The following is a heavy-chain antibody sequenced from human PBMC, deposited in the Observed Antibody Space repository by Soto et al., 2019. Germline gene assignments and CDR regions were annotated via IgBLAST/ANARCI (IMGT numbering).Heavy chain of an antibody. Sequence: SETLSLTCTVSGGSISSGDYYWSWIRQPPGKGLEWIGYIYYSGSTYYNPSLKSRVTISVDTSKNQFSLKLSSVTAADAAVYYCARDRVAARPGGYYYYGMDVWGQGTTVTVSS. CDR2: IYYSGST. CDR1: GGSISSGDYY. CDR3: ARDRVAARPGGYYYYGMDV. J-gene: IGHJ6*02. D-gene: IGHD6-6*01. V-gene: IGHV4-30-4*01.